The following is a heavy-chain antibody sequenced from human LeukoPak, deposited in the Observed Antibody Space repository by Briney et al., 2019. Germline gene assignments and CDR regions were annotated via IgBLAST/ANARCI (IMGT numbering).Heavy chain of an antibody. D-gene: IGHD3-10*01. Sequence: GGSLRLSCAASGFTFSTYWMTWVRQAPGKGLEWVANIKQDGGETYYVDSVKGRFTISRDNAKNSLYLQMNSLRVEDTALYYCARLRGGAYWGQGTLVTVSS. CDR1: GFTFSTYW. CDR2: IKQDGGET. V-gene: IGHV3-7*01. CDR3: ARLRGGAY. J-gene: IGHJ4*02.